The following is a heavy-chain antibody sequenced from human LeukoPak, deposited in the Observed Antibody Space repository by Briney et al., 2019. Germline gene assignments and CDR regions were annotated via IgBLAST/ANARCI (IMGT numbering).Heavy chain of an antibody. D-gene: IGHD3-10*01. CDR2: IWYDGSNK. J-gene: IGHJ4*02. CDR3: ARDHLASGSFDY. V-gene: IGHV3-33*01. Sequence: GGSLRLPSAASGFTFSSYGMHWVRQAPGKGLEWVAVIWYDGSNKYYADSVKGRFTISRDNSKNTLYLQMNSPRAEDTAVYYCARDHLASGSFDYWGQGTLVTVSS. CDR1: GFTFSSYG.